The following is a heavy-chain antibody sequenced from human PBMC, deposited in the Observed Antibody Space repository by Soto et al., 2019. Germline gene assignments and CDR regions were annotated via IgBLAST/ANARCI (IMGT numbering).Heavy chain of an antibody. V-gene: IGHV4-39*02. CDR1: GASINSKSSY. Sequence: QVQLQESGPGLVKPSETLSLTCIVSGASINSKSSYCGWVRQPPGKGLEWVGTFFSGSTYSNQSLRSRVTISVDTSKNHFSLRLRSVAAEDTAIYYCTTTRGVAVGGSFDHWGQGTLVSVAS. CDR3: TTTRGVAVGGSFDH. D-gene: IGHD6-13*01. J-gene: IGHJ5*02. CDR2: FFSGST.